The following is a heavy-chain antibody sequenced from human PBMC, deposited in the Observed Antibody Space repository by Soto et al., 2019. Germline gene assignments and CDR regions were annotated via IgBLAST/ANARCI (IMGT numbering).Heavy chain of an antibody. CDR2: IYPGDSDT. CDR1: GYSFTSYW. CDR3: ARQAEQWLVRDDAFDI. D-gene: IGHD6-19*01. Sequence: PGASLKISCKGSGYSFTSYWIGWVRQMPGKGLEGMGIIYPGDSDTRYNPSFQGQVTISADKSISTAYLQWSSLKASDTAMYYCARQAEQWLVRDDAFDIWGQGTTVTVSS. V-gene: IGHV5-51*01. J-gene: IGHJ3*02.